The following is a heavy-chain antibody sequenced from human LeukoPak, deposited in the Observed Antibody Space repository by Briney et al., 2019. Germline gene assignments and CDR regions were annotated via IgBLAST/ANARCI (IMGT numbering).Heavy chain of an antibody. V-gene: IGHV3-7*01. Sequence: GGSLRLSCAASGFTFSSYWMSWVRQAPGKGLEWVANIKQDGSEKYYVDSVKGRFTISRDNAKNSLYLQMNSLRADDTAVYYCARVDFWSGNDAFDIWGQGTMVTVSS. CDR3: ARVDFWSGNDAFDI. D-gene: IGHD3-3*01. J-gene: IGHJ3*02. CDR2: IKQDGSEK. CDR1: GFTFSSYW.